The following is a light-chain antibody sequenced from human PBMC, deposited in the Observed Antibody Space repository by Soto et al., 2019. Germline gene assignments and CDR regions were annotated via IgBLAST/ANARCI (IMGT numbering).Light chain of an antibody. CDR1: QSVSSY. CDR2: DAS. CDR3: QQYGRSQT. Sequence: GERGTVSFRASQSVSSYLAWYQQKPGQAPRLLIYDASSRATGIPDRFSGSGSGTDFTLTISRLEPDDFAVYYCQQYGRSQTFGQGTKVDIK. J-gene: IGKJ1*01. V-gene: IGKV3-20*01.